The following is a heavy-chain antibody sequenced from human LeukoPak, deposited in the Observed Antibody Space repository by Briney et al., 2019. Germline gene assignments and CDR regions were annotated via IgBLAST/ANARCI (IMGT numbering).Heavy chain of an antibody. CDR3: ASGYSGYDPIGYFGY. Sequence: PGGSLRLSCAASGFTVSSNYMSWVRQAPGKGLEWVSVIYSGGSTYYADSVKGRFTISRDNSKNTLYLQMNSLRAEDTAVYYCASGYSGYDPIGYFGYWGQGTLVTVSS. D-gene: IGHD5-12*01. CDR1: GFTVSSNY. J-gene: IGHJ4*02. CDR2: IYSGGST. V-gene: IGHV3-66*01.